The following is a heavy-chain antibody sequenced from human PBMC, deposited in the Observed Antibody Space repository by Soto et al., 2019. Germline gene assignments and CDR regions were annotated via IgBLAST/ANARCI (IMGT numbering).Heavy chain of an antibody. CDR1: GGSISSSSYY. D-gene: IGHD6-13*01. J-gene: IGHJ3*02. Sequence: QLQLQESGPGLVKPSEPLSLTCTVSGGSISSSSYYWGCIRQPPGKGLEWIGSIYYSGSTYYNPSLKSRVTISVDTSKNQFSLKLSSVSAADTAVYYCAGRWYGDAFDIWGQGTMVTVSS. CDR3: AGRWYGDAFDI. V-gene: IGHV4-39*01. CDR2: IYYSGST.